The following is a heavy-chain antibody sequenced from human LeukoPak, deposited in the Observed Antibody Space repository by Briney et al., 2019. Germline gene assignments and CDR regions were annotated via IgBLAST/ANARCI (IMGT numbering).Heavy chain of an antibody. Sequence: GGSLRLSCAASEFTVSSDYMTWVRQAPGKGLEWVSSISSSSSYIYYADSVKGRFTISRDNAKNSLYLQMNSLRAEDTAVYYCARDRSYYYYMDVWGKGTTVTVSS. CDR2: ISSSSSYI. V-gene: IGHV3-21*01. CDR3: ARDRSYYYYMDV. CDR1: EFTVSSDY. D-gene: IGHD6-19*01. J-gene: IGHJ6*03.